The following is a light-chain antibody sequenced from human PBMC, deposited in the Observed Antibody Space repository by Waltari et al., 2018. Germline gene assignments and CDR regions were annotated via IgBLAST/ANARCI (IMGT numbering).Light chain of an antibody. CDR3: QQYGSSPPYT. V-gene: IGKV3-20*01. J-gene: IGKJ2*01. Sequence: EIVWTQSPGTLSLSPGERATLSSRASQSVSSSYLAWYQQKPGQAPRLLIYGASSRATGIPDRFSGSGSGTDFTLTISRLEPEDFAVYYCQQYGSSPPYTFGQGTKLEIK. CDR1: QSVSSSY. CDR2: GAS.